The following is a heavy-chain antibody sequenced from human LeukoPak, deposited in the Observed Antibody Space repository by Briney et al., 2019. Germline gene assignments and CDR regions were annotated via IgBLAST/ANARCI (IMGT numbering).Heavy chain of an antibody. CDR3: ARGRRDGYNLEYFDN. D-gene: IGHD5-24*01. CDR2: MSSSGIS. Sequence: PSETLSLTCTVSNGSISSDTYFWSWIRQPAGKGLEWIRRMSSSGISTYSPSLKSRVTISVDTSKIQFSLKLSSVTAADTAVYYCARGRRDGYNLEYFDNWGQGTLVTVSS. V-gene: IGHV4-61*02. J-gene: IGHJ4*02. CDR1: NGSISSDTYF.